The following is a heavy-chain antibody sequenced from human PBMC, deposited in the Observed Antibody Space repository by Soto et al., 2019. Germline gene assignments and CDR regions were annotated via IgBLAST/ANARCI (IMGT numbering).Heavy chain of an antibody. CDR3: TTGMITFGGVIVDY. CDR1: GFTFSNAW. D-gene: IGHD3-16*02. J-gene: IGHJ4*02. Sequence: GGSLRLSCAASGFTFSNAWMSWVRQAPGKGLEWVGRIKSKTDGGTTDYAAPVKGRFTISRDDSKNTLYLQMNSLKTEDTAVYYCTTGMITFGGVIVDYWGQGTLVTGS. V-gene: IGHV3-15*01. CDR2: IKSKTDGGTT.